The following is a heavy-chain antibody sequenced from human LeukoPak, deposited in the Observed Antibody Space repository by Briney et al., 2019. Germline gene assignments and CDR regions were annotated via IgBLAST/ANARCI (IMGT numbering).Heavy chain of an antibody. CDR3: ARHMGLGYTYFYPYFDY. J-gene: IGHJ4*01. CDR2: IYYSGST. Sequence: PSETLPLTCTVSGGSISSYYWSWIRQPPGKGLGWIGYIYYSGSTNYNPSLKSRVTISVDTSKNQFSLKLSSVTAADTAVYYCARHMGLGYTYFYPYFDYWGQGTLVTVSS. CDR1: GGSISSYY. D-gene: IGHD1-1*01. V-gene: IGHV4-59*08.